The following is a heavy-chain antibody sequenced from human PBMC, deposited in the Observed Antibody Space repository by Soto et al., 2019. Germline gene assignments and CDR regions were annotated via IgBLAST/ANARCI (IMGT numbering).Heavy chain of an antibody. Sequence: SLRLSCEASGFTFSSYAMSWVRQAPGKGLEWVSAVSGSGGSTYYADSVKGRFTISRDNSKNTLYLQMNSLRAEDTAVYYCAKDLRIAAAGTVDQIKDYWGQGTLVTVSS. J-gene: IGHJ4*02. CDR1: GFTFSSYA. V-gene: IGHV3-23*01. CDR2: VSGSGGST. D-gene: IGHD6-13*01. CDR3: AKDLRIAAAGTVDQIKDY.